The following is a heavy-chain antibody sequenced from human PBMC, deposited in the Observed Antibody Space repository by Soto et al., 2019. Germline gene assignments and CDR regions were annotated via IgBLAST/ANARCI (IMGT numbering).Heavy chain of an antibody. J-gene: IGHJ5*02. CDR3: ARGQSSSWSNAGSNWFDP. V-gene: IGHV1-8*01. CDR1: GYTFTSYD. D-gene: IGHD6-13*01. CDR2: MNPNSGNT. Sequence: GASVKVSCKASGYTFTSYDINWVRQATGQGLEWMGWMNPNSGNTGYAQKFQGRVTMTRNTSISTAYMELSSLRSEDTAVYYCARGQSSSWSNAGSNWFDPWGQGTLVTVSS.